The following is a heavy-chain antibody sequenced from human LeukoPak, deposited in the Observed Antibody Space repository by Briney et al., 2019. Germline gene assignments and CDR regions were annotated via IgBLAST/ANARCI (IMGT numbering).Heavy chain of an antibody. Sequence: PGGSLRLSCEGSGFTFSSYWMSWVRQAPGKGLEWVASIKQNGREAYYVDSVKGRFTISRDNAKNSMYLQMYSLTAEDTAVYYCARVTALLAANGDWFDPWGQGTQVIVSS. CDR3: ARVTALLAANGDWFDP. CDR2: IKQNGREA. J-gene: IGHJ5*02. CDR1: GFTFSSYW. D-gene: IGHD2-21*02. V-gene: IGHV3-7*01.